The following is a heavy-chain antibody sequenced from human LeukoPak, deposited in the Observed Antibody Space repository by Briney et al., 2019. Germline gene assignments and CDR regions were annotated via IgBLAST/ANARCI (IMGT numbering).Heavy chain of an antibody. V-gene: IGHV4-4*09. Sequence: SETLSLTCTVSGGSISSYYWSWIRQPPGKGLEWIGYIYTSGSTNYNPSLNSRVTISVDTSKNQFSLKLSSVTAADTAVYYCARRITYMDVWGNGTTVTVSS. D-gene: IGHD3-10*01. CDR2: IYTSGST. J-gene: IGHJ6*03. CDR3: ARRITYMDV. CDR1: GGSISSYY.